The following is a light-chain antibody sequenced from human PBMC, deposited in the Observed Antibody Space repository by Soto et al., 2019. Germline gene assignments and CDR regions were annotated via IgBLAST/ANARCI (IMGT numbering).Light chain of an antibody. CDR1: QDISSW. CDR2: VAS. CDR3: QQTNPFPIA. Sequence: DIQMTQSPSSMSASVGDRVTITCRASQDISSWLAWYQQKPGKAPKLLIYVASALQTGVPSRFSGSGSGTDFTLTISSLQPEDFAIYYCQQTNPFPIAFGQGTRLEMK. V-gene: IGKV1D-12*01. J-gene: IGKJ5*01.